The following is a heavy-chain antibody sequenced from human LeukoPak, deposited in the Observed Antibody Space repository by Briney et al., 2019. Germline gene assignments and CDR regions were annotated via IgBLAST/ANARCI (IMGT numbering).Heavy chain of an antibody. V-gene: IGHV3-23*01. D-gene: IGHD6-19*01. CDR2: ISGSGGST. CDR3: AKDVIGKVAGSSNYYYYYGMDV. CDR1: GFTFSSYG. Sequence: GGSLRLSCAASGFTFSSYGMHWVRQAPGKGLEWVSAISGSGGSTYYADSVKGRFTISRDNSKNTLYLQMNSLRAEDTAVYYCAKDVIGKVAGSSNYYYYYGMDVWGQGTTVTVSS. J-gene: IGHJ6*02.